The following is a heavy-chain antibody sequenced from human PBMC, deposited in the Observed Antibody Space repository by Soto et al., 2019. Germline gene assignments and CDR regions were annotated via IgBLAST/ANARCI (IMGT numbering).Heavy chain of an antibody. CDR3: ARGRYCLTGRCFPNWFDS. D-gene: IGHD7-27*01. Sequence: SETLSLTCSVSGDSISNLDYFWAWIRQPPGQALEYIGYIYKSATTYYNPSFESQVAISVDTSKSQFSLNVTSVTAADTAVYFCARGRYCLTGRCFPNWFDSWGQGALVTVSS. V-gene: IGHV4-30-4*01. J-gene: IGHJ5*01. CDR2: IYKSATT. CDR1: GDSISNLDYF.